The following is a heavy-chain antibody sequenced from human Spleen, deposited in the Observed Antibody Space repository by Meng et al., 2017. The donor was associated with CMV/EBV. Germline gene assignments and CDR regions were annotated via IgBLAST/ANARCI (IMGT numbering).Heavy chain of an antibody. D-gene: IGHD3-16*01. V-gene: IGHV4-61*05. Sequence: GSLRLSCTVSGGSISSSSYYWGWIRQPPGKGLEWIGYVEYSGGTNYNPSLKSRVTISIDTSKRQFSLRVTSVSAADTAVYYCARGVTLGYYYNGLDVWGQGTTVTVSS. J-gene: IGHJ6*02. CDR1: GGSISSSSYY. CDR3: ARGVTLGYYYNGLDV. CDR2: VEYSGGT.